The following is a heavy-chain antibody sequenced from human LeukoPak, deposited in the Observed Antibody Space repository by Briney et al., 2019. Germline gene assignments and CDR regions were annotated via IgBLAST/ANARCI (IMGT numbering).Heavy chain of an antibody. D-gene: IGHD1-1*01. V-gene: IGHV3-23*01. CDR1: GFTFSSYA. CDR3: AKHHNWNDIGGLYYFDY. J-gene: IGHJ4*02. CDR2: ISGSGGST. Sequence: GGSLRLSCAASGFTFSSYAMSWVRQAPGKGLEWVSAISGSGGSTYYADSVKGRFTISRDNSKNTLYLQMNSLRAKDTAVFYCAKHHNWNDIGGLYYFDYWGQGTLVTVSS.